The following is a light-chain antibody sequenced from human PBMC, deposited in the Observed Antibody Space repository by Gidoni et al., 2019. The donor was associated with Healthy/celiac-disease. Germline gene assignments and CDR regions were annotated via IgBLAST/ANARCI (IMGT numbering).Light chain of an antibody. V-gene: IGKV1-13*02. CDR2: HAS. CDR1: QGIDSA. CDR3: HHSNSYPQT. Sequence: AIQLTQSPSSLSASVGDRVTIACRASQGIDSALAWYQQKPGKAPDLLIYHASTLESGVPSRFGGSGAGTDFTLTISSLQPEDFATYYCHHSNSYPQTFGQETKVEIK. J-gene: IGKJ1*01.